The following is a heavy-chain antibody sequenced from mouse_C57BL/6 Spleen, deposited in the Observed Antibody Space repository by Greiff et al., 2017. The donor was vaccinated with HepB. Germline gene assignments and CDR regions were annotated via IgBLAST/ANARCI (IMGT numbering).Heavy chain of an antibody. CDR3: ARYQDYYGSKDYFDY. J-gene: IGHJ2*01. CDR2: IRNKANGYTT. V-gene: IGHV7-3*01. Sequence: EVQRVESGGGLVQPGGSLSLSCAASGFTFTDYYMSWVRQPPGKALEWLGFIRNKANGYTTEYSASVKGRFTISRDTSQSILYLQMNALRAEDSATYYCARYQDYYGSKDYFDYWGQGTTLTVSS. CDR1: GFTFTDYY. D-gene: IGHD1-1*01.